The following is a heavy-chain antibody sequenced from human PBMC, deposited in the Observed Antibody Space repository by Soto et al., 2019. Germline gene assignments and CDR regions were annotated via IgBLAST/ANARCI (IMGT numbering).Heavy chain of an antibody. V-gene: IGHV2-5*02. CDR1: GFSLSTSGVG. Sequence: QITLKESGPTLVKPTQTLTLTCTFSGFSLSTSGVGVGWIRQPPGKALEWLALIYWDDDKRYSPSLKSRLTITKDTSKSQVVLTMTNTDPVDTATYYCAHRRSPAAGTWGDAFDIWGQGTMVTVSS. D-gene: IGHD6-13*01. J-gene: IGHJ3*02. CDR3: AHRRSPAAGTWGDAFDI. CDR2: IYWDDDK.